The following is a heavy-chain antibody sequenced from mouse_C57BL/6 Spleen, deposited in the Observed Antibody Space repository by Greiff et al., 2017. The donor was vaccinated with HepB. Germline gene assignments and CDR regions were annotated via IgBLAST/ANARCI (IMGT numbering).Heavy chain of an antibody. V-gene: IGHV1-15*01. CDR1: GYTFTDYE. J-gene: IGHJ3*01. Sequence: VQLQQSGAELVRPGASVTLSCKASGYTFTDYEMHWVKQTPVHGLEWIGAIDPETGGTAYNQKFKGKAILTADKSSSTAYMELRSLTSEDSAVYYCTRFYYGRGGFAYWGQGTLVTVSA. CDR3: TRFYYGRGGFAY. CDR2: IDPETGGT. D-gene: IGHD1-1*01.